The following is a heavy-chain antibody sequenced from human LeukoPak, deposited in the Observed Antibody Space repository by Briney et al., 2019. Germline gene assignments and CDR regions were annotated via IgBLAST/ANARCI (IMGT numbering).Heavy chain of an antibody. CDR1: GYTFTSYD. V-gene: IGHV1-8*01. J-gene: IGHJ4*02. Sequence: GASVKVSCKASGYTFTSYDINWVRQATGRGLEWMGWMNPNSGNTGYAQKFQGRVTMTRNTSISTAYMELSSLRSEDTAVYYCVRIAGAGTVDYWGQGTLVSVSS. CDR2: MNPNSGNT. CDR3: VRIAGAGTVDY. D-gene: IGHD6-13*01.